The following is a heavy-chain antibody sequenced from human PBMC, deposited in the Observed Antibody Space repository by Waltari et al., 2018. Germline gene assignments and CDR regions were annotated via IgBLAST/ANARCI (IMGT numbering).Heavy chain of an antibody. CDR1: GFTFSSYW. CDR2: IKQEGSEK. J-gene: IGHJ4*02. CDR3: ARVPIAAAGTVDY. V-gene: IGHV3-7*01. Sequence: EVQLVESGGGLVQPGGSLRLSCAASGFTFSSYWMSWVRQAPGKGLEWVANIKQEGSEKYYVDSVKGRFTISRDNAKNSLYLQMNSLRAEDTAVYYCARVPIAAAGTVDYWGQGTLVTVSS. D-gene: IGHD6-13*01.